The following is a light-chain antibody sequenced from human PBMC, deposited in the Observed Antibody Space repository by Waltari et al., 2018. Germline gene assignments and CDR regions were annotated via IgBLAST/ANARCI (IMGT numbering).Light chain of an antibody. V-gene: IGKV1-39*01. Sequence: DIQMTKSPSSLSASVGDRITITCRASQNIDFYLNWYQQKPGKAPNLLLYAISTLQSGVPSRFSGSGSGTNFTLTISVLQPEDFATYFCQQTYRTPSTFGQGTKLDI. CDR2: AIS. J-gene: IGKJ2*02. CDR1: QNIDFY. CDR3: QQTYRTPST.